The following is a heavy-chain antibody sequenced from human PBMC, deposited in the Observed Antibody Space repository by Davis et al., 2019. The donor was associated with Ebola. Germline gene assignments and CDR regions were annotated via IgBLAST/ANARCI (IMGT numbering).Heavy chain of an antibody. CDR3: ARDSRWGTWFGELLDY. Sequence: PSETLSLTCTVSGGSISSSSYYWGWIRQPPGKGLEWIGSIYYSGSTYYNPSLKSRVTISVDTSKNQFSLKLSSVTAADTAVYYCARDSRWGTWFGELLDYWGQGTLVTVSS. D-gene: IGHD3-10*01. CDR1: GGSISSSSYY. V-gene: IGHV4-39*02. CDR2: IYYSGST. J-gene: IGHJ4*02.